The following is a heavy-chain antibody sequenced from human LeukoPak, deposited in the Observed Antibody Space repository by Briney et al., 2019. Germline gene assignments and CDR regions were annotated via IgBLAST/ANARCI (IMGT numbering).Heavy chain of an antibody. CDR1: GYTFTSYG. Sequence: ASVKVSCKASGYTFTSYGISWVRQAPGQGLEWMGWISAYNGNTNYAQKLQGRVTMTTDTSTSTAYMELRSLRSDDTAVYYCARYYYGSGSYARYFDYWGQGTLVTVSS. CDR2: ISAYNGNT. J-gene: IGHJ4*02. CDR3: ARYYYGSGSYARYFDY. V-gene: IGHV1-18*01. D-gene: IGHD3-10*01.